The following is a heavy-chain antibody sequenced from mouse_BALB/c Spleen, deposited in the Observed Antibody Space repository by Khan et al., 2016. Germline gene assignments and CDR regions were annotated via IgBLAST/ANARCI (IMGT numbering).Heavy chain of an antibody. CDR1: GYTFTNYW. CDR2: IDPSDTYT. J-gene: IGHJ2*01. Sequence: QVQLKQSGTELVKPGASVKLSCKASGYTFTNYWMHWVKQRPGQGLEWIGEIDPSDTYTNYNQKFKGTATLTVDKSSSTAYMQLSSLTSEDSAVYYCARRYFYPYYFDYWGQGTTLTVSS. CDR3: ARRYFYPYYFDY. V-gene: IGHV1-69*02.